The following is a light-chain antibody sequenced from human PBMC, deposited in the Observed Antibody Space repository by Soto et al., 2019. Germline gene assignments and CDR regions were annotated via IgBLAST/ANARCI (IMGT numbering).Light chain of an antibody. Sequence: QSVLTQPPSASGTPGQRVFISCSGSSSNIGGTNYAYWYQQLPGAAPKLLMHSNNLRPSGVPERISGSKSGTSATLGITGLQTGDEADYYCGTWDSSLSAGVFGGGTKLTVL. J-gene: IGLJ2*01. V-gene: IGLV1-47*02. CDR3: GTWDSSLSAGV. CDR1: SSNIGGTNY. CDR2: SNN.